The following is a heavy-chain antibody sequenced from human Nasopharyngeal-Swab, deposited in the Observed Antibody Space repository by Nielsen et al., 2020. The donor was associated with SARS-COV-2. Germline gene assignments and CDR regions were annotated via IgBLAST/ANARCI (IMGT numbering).Heavy chain of an antibody. V-gene: IGHV3-23*01. D-gene: IGHD2-2*01. CDR2: ISGSGDST. CDR3: VREGGTSGRAGYFDY. J-gene: IGHJ4*02. CDR1: GFTFSSYA. Sequence: GGSLRLSCAASGFTFSSYAMSWVRQAPGKGLEWVSAISGSGDSTYYADSVRGRFSISRDTYQNTLHLQLNSLREEDTAVYYCVREGGTSGRAGYFDYWGQGTLVTVTS.